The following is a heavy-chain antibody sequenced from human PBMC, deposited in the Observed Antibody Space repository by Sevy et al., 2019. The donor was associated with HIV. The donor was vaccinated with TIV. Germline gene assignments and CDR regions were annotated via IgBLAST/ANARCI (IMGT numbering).Heavy chain of an antibody. CDR1: GSTFNDYY. V-gene: IGHV3-11*01. CDR2: ITTDGTSI. D-gene: IGHD2-15*01. Sequence: GGSLRLSCVVSGSTFNDYYMSWIRQAPGEGLEWVSHITTDGTSISYADSVKGRFTISRDNAKNSLYLQMNSLRAEDTAVYYCARGNPVYCVGGSCYRPLDYWGRGTLVTVSS. J-gene: IGHJ4*02. CDR3: ARGNPVYCVGGSCYRPLDY.